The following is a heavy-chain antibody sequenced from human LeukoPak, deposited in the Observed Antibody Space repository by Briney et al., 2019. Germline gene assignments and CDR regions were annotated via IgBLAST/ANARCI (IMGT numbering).Heavy chain of an antibody. J-gene: IGHJ6*03. CDR3: AKMALYCSSTSCAPGYYYYYYMDV. CDR2: IWYDGSNK. CDR1: GFTFSSYG. V-gene: IGHV3-33*06. Sequence: PGRSLRLSCAASGFTFSSYGMHWVRQAPGKGLEWVAVIWYDGSNKYYADSVKGRFTISRDNSKNTLYLQMNSLRAEDTAVYYCAKMALYCSSTSCAPGYYYYYYMDVWGKGTTVTVSS. D-gene: IGHD2-2*01.